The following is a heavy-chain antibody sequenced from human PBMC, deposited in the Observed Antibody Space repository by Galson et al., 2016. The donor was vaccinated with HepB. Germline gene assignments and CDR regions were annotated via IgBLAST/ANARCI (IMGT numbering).Heavy chain of an antibody. J-gene: IGHJ6*02. CDR2: IHISDSYT. V-gene: IGHV5-10-1*01. Sequence: QSGAEVKKPGESLRISCKGSGYRFSSYWISWVRQMPGKGLKWMGRIHISDSYTNYSPSFQGRVTISADKSIRTAYLQWSSLKASDSAMYYCARPLAPNPASYYYYYGMDVWGQGTTVTVSS. CDR3: ARPLAPNPASYYYYYGMDV. CDR1: GYRFSSYW.